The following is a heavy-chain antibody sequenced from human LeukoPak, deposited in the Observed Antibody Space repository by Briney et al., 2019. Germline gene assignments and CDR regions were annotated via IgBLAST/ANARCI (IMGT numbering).Heavy chain of an antibody. CDR2: ISSSSSYI. CDR1: GFTFSSYS. D-gene: IGHD3-10*01. J-gene: IGHJ4*02. Sequence: GGSQRLSCAASGFTFSSYSMNWVRQAPGKGLEWVPSISSSSSYIYYADSVKGRFTISRDNAKNSLYLQMNSLRAEDTAVYYCARFDKWFGELAREDYFDYWGQGTLVTVSS. CDR3: ARFDKWFGELAREDYFDY. V-gene: IGHV3-21*01.